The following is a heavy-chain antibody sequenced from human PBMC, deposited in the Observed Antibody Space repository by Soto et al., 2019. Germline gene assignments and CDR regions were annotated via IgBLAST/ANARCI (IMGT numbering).Heavy chain of an antibody. V-gene: IGHV1-18*01. J-gene: IGHJ4*02. CDR1: GYTFTSYG. CDR3: ASALTWYSSGRHFDY. D-gene: IGHD6-19*01. CDR2: ISANNGNT. Sequence: ASVKVSCKASGYTFTSYGISWVRQAPGQGLEWMGWISANNGNTKYAQKFQGRVTITRDTSASTAYMELSSLRSEDTAVYYCASALTWYSSGRHFDYWGQGTLVTVS.